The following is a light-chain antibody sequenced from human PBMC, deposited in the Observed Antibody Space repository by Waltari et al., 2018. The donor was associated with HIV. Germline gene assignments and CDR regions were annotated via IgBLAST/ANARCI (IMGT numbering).Light chain of an antibody. CDR2: DND. J-gene: IGLJ3*02. CDR1: SSNIGTDY. Sequence: QSVLTQPPSVSAAPGQKVTISCSGSSSNIGTDYVSWYQHLPGAAPKLLIYDNDKRPSGIPDRFSGSKSGTSATLGITGLQTGDEADYYCGTWDTSLSGGVFGGGTKLTVL. V-gene: IGLV1-51*01. CDR3: GTWDTSLSGGV.